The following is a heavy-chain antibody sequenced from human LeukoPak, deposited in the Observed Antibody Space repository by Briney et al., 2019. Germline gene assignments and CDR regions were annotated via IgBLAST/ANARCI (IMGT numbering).Heavy chain of an antibody. CDR3: AKDQYFDWLPTYYYYGMDV. D-gene: IGHD3-9*01. J-gene: IGHJ6*02. CDR1: GFTFSSYG. Sequence: GGSLRLSCAASGFTFSSYGMHWVRQAPGKGLEWVAVISYDGSNKYYADSVKGRFTISRDNSKNTLYLQMNSLRAEDTAVYYCAKDQYFDWLPTYYYYGMDVWGQGTTVTVSS. CDR2: ISYDGSNK. V-gene: IGHV3-30*18.